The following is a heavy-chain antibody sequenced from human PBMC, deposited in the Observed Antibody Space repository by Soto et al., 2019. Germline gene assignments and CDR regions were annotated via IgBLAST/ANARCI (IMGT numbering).Heavy chain of an antibody. CDR1: GFTFSSYG. J-gene: IGHJ6*02. CDR2: ISYDGSNK. CDR3: AKVEGSSGNSMDV. Sequence: HPGGSLRLSCAASGFTFSSYGMHWVRQAPGKGLEWVAVISYDGSNKYYADSVKGRFTISRDNSKNTLYLQMNSLRAEDTAVYYCAKVEGSSGNSMDVWGQGTTVTVSS. D-gene: IGHD3-22*01. V-gene: IGHV3-30*18.